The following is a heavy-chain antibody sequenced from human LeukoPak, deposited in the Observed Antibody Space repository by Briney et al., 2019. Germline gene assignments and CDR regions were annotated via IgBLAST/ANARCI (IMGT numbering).Heavy chain of an antibody. J-gene: IGHJ6*03. CDR2: MNPNNGNT. Sequence: ASVKDSCQASVYTFTSYVINSVRQTTGQGLEWVGGMNPNNGNTGYVHKVQGGVSITRNASVSTAYMELNSMRSEDTAVYYCARGEFWSYYYMYVWGKGTTVTVSS. V-gene: IGHV1-8*03. D-gene: IGHD2/OR15-2a*01. CDR3: ARGEFWSYYYMYV. CDR1: VYTFTSYV.